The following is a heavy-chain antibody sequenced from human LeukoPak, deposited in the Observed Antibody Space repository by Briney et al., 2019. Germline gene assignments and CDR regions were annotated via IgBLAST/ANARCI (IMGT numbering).Heavy chain of an antibody. CDR2: ISYDGNNI. CDR3: ARDQPEHYLPSDY. Sequence: EPGGSLRLSCAASGFTFSSYAMHWVGQAPGKGLQWVAFISYDGNNIHYADSVKGRFTISRDNSKNTLYLQMNSLRLEDTAVFYCARDQPEHYLPSDYWGQGTLVTVSS. J-gene: IGHJ4*02. CDR1: GFTFSSYA. D-gene: IGHD1-14*01. V-gene: IGHV3-30-3*01.